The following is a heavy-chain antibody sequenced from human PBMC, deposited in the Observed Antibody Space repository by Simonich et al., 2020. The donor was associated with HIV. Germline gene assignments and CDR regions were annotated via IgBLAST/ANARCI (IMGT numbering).Heavy chain of an antibody. CDR2: INHSGST. V-gene: IGHV4-34*01. CDR3: ARGFYQRLYYFDY. D-gene: IGHD2-2*01. J-gene: IGHJ4*02. CDR1: GGSFSGYY. Sequence: QVQLQQWGAGLLKPSETLSLTCAVYGGSFSGYYWSWIRQTPGKGLEWIGKINHSGSTNYNPSLKSRVTISVDTSKNQFSLKLSSVTAADTAVYYCARGFYQRLYYFDYWGQGTLVTVSS.